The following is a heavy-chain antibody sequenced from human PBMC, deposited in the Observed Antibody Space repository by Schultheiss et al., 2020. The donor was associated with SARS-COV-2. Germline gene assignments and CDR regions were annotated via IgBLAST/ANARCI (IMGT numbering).Heavy chain of an antibody. CDR1: GYTFTGYY. Sequence: ASVKVSCKASGYTFTGYYMHRVRQAPGQGLEWMGWINPNSGGTNYAQKFQGRVTMTRDTSISTAYMELSRLRSDDTAVYYCASTSRITIFGVVTHFDYWGQGTLVTVSS. J-gene: IGHJ4*02. D-gene: IGHD3-3*01. CDR3: ASTSRITIFGVVTHFDY. CDR2: INPNSGGT. V-gene: IGHV1-2*02.